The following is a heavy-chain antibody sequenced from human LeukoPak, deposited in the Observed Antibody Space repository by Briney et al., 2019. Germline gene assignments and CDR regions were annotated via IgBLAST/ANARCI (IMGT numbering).Heavy chain of an antibody. D-gene: IGHD3-10*01. CDR2: INNDGSTT. CDR3: ARVSGPGMNEYFHL. V-gene: IGHV3-74*01. J-gene: IGHJ1*01. CDR1: GFTFSEAW. Sequence: GGSLRLSCAASGFTFSEAWMHWVRQAPGKGLVWVSRINNDGSTTRYADSVKGRFTISRNNAKNTLYLQMNSLRAEDTAVYYCARVSGPGMNEYFHLWGQGTLVTVSS.